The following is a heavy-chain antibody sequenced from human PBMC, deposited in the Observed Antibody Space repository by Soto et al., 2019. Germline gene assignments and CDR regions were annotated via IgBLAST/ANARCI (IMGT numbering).Heavy chain of an antibody. J-gene: IGHJ6*02. D-gene: IGHD5-18*01. CDR2: IIPIFGTA. CDR1: GGTFSSYA. CDR3: ARDEVGYSYGPHYGMDV. V-gene: IGHV1-69*12. Sequence: QVQLVQSGAEVKKPGSSVKVSCKASGGTFSSYAISWVRQAPGQGLEWMGGIIPIFGTANYAQKFQGRVTITADESTSTDYMELSSLRSEDTAVYYCARDEVGYSYGPHYGMDVWGQGTTVTVSS.